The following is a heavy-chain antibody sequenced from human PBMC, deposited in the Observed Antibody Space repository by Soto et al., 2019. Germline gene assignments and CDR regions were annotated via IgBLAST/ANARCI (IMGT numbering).Heavy chain of an antibody. CDR1: GHTFTGYY. Sequence: ASVKVSCKASGHTFTGYYMHWVRQAPGQGLEWMGWINPNSGGTNYAQKFQGRVTISRDNSKNTLYLQMNSLRAEDTAVYYCAKAHDYGDYPDYWGQGTLVTVSS. CDR2: INPNSGGT. D-gene: IGHD4-17*01. V-gene: IGHV1-2*02. CDR3: AKAHDYGDYPDY. J-gene: IGHJ4*02.